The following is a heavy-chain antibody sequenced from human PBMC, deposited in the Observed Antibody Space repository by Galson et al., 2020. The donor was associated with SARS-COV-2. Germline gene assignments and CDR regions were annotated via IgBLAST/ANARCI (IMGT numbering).Heavy chain of an antibody. J-gene: IGHJ4*02. Sequence: GESLKISCAATGFTFDNYAMHWVRQAPGKGLEWVALISYDGSDEYYADSVKGRFSISRDNSKNTLYLQLNSLRAEDSSVYYCARPKLGTLRLYFETWGQGTLVTVSA. CDR1: GFTFDNYA. D-gene: IGHD7-27*01. V-gene: IGHV3-30*01. CDR3: ARPKLGTLRLYFET. CDR2: ISYDGSDE.